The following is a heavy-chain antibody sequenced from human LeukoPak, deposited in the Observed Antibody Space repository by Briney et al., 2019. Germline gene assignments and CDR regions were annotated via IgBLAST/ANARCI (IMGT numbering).Heavy chain of an antibody. CDR1: GFTFSSYS. Sequence: PGGSLRLSCAASGFTFSSYSMNWVRQAPGKGLEWVSSISSSSSYIYYADSVKGRFTISRDNAKNSLYPQMNSLRAEDTAVYYCASIYGDYDGYWGQGTLVTVSS. CDR2: ISSSSSYI. D-gene: IGHD4-17*01. J-gene: IGHJ4*02. CDR3: ASIYGDYDGY. V-gene: IGHV3-21*01.